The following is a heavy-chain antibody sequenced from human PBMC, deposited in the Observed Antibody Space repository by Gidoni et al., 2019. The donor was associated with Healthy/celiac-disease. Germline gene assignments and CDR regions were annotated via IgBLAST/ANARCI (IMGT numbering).Heavy chain of an antibody. Sequence: QGQPVESGGGVVQPGRSLRPSCADTGCPISRYALHWVRQAPGKGLGRVAFKSYDGSNKYYADSVKVRFTISRNKSKNTLYLQMNSLRAEYTAVYYCARARGPYGDYLLMWAFDIWGQGTMVTVSS. V-gene: IGHV3-30-3*01. D-gene: IGHD4-17*01. J-gene: IGHJ3*02. CDR3: ARARGPYGDYLLMWAFDI. CDR1: GCPISRYA. CDR2: KSYDGSNK.